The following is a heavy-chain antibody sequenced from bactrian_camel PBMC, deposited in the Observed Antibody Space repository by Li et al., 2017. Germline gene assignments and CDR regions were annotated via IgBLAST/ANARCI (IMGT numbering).Heavy chain of an antibody. V-gene: IGHV3S53*01. Sequence: HVQLVESGGGSVQAGGSLRLSCAASGVTYSRHCMAWFRQPTGMQREWVSSIWNDGTIRYTNSVKDRFTISRDKAKDTVYLQMNSLKPEDTAIYYCAAAKGLPDLLRGGYLSARSYNYWGRGTQVTVS. CDR1: GVTYSRHC. D-gene: IGHD3*01. J-gene: IGHJ4*01. CDR3: AAAKGLPDLLRGGYLSARSYNY. CDR2: IWNDGTI.